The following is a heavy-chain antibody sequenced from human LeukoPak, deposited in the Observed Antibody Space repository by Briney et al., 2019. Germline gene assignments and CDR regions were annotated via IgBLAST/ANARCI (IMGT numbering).Heavy chain of an antibody. CDR2: ISTSSNTI. Sequence: GGSLRLSCTPSGFTFSTYNMNWVRQAPGKGLEWISYISTSSNTIHYADSVSGRFTISRDNAKNSLYLQMDSLRAEDTAVYYCARVNHYWGQGTLVTVSS. J-gene: IGHJ4*02. CDR3: ARVNHY. CDR1: GFTFSTYN. V-gene: IGHV3-48*01.